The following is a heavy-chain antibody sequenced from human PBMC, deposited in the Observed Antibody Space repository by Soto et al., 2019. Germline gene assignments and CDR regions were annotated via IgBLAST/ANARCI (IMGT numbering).Heavy chain of an antibody. Sequence: PSETLSLTCIVSGSSISPFYWSWIRQPPGKGLEWIGNIYYSGSTNYNPSLKSRVTISVATSKRQSSLNLYSMTAADTAVYYCSGVGGYYGDYPNFDYWGQGTRVTVSS. V-gene: IGHV4-59*01. J-gene: IGHJ4*02. D-gene: IGHD4-17*01. CDR2: IYYSGST. CDR3: SGVGGYYGDYPNFDY. CDR1: GSSISPFY.